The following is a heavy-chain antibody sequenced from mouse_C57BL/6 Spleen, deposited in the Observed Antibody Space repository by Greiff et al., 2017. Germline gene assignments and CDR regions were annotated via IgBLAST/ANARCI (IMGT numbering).Heavy chain of an antibody. D-gene: IGHD2-4*01. Sequence: EVKLMESGGGLVKPGGSLKLSCAASGFTFSDYGMHWVRQAPEKGLEWVAYLSSGSSTLYYADTVKGRFNIYRDNAKNTLFLQMTSVRAEDTAMDYCARNYDYLAWFAYWGQGTLVTVSA. J-gene: IGHJ3*01. V-gene: IGHV5-17*01. CDR1: GFTFSDYG. CDR3: ARNYDYLAWFAY. CDR2: LSSGSSTL.